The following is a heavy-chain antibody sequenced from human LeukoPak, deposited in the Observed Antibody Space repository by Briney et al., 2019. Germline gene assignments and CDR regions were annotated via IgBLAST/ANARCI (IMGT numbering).Heavy chain of an antibody. CDR3: ARDSYGMDV. Sequence: QSGGSLRLSCAASGFTFGNFDMHWVRQAPGKGLEWVALISYGGSNKYYADSVKGRFTISRDNSKNTLYLQMNSLRAEDTAVYYCARDSYGMDVWSQGTTVSVSS. CDR2: ISYGGSNK. CDR1: GFTFGNFD. J-gene: IGHJ6*02. V-gene: IGHV3-30*03.